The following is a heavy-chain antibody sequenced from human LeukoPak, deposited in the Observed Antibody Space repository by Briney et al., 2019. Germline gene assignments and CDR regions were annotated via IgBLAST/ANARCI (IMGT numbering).Heavy chain of an antibody. V-gene: IGHV3-23*01. J-gene: IGHJ5*02. Sequence: PGGSLRLSFAASGLHFSGTAMSWVRQAPGKGLEWVSAISHDGMNAYYADSVKGRFTISRDNSKKTVSLEMSSLTAADTGVYYCAKDGAQYSSGPECDPRGQGALVTVSP. CDR2: ISHDGMNA. D-gene: IGHD6-19*01. CDR3: AKDGAQYSSGPECDP. CDR1: GLHFSGTA.